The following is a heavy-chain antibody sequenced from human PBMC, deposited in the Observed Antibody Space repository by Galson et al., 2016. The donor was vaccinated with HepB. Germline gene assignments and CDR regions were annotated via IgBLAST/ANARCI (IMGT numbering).Heavy chain of an antibody. CDR3: AREGTAAAGTFFDS. CDR2: ISYDGSNK. V-gene: IGHV3-30*04. J-gene: IGHJ4*02. CDR1: GFTFSGYA. D-gene: IGHD6-13*01. Sequence: SLRLSCAASGFTFSGYAMHWVRQAPGKGLEWVAVISYDGSNKYYADSVKGRFTISRDNSKNTLYLQMNSLRAEDTAVYYCAREGTAAAGTFFDSWGQGTLVTVSS.